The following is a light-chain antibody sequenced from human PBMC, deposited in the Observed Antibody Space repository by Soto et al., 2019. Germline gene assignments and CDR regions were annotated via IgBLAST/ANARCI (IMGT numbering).Light chain of an antibody. V-gene: IGKV1-39*01. CDR2: AAS. CDR1: QGISTY. J-gene: IGKJ2*01. Sequence: DIQMPQSPSSLSASVGDRVTITCRASQGISTYLNWYQQKPGKPPKHLIYAASSLQSGVPSRFSGSRSGTDFTLTISSLQPEDFATYYCQQSYSTPYTFGQGTKLEIK. CDR3: QQSYSTPYT.